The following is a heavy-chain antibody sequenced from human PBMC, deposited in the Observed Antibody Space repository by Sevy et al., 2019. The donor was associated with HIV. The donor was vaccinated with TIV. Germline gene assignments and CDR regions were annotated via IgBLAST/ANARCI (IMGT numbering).Heavy chain of an antibody. V-gene: IGHV3-74*01. CDR2: INSDGSST. Sequence: GGSLRLSCAASGFTFSSYWMHWVRQVPGKGLVWVSRINSDGSSTTYADSVKGRFTISRDNAKNTLYLQMNSLRAEDAALYYCTRADRLTILPFDYWGQGTLVTVSS. CDR1: GFTFSSYW. D-gene: IGHD2-2*02. J-gene: IGHJ4*02. CDR3: TRADRLTILPFDY.